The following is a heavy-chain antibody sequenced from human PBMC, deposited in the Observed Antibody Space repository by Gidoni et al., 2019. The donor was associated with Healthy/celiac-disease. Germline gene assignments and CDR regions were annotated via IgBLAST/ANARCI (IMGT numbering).Heavy chain of an antibody. D-gene: IGHD6-6*01. J-gene: IGHJ6*02. CDR2: ISGSGGST. CDR3: AKSGEQLEDYYYYGMDV. V-gene: IGHV3-23*04. CDR1: GFTFSSYA. Sequence: EVQLVESGGGLVQPGGSLRLSCAASGFTFSSYAMSWVRQAPGKGLEWVSAISGSGGSTYYADSVKGRFTISRDNSKNTLYLQMNSLRAEDTAVYYCAKSGEQLEDYYYYGMDVWGQGTTVTVSS.